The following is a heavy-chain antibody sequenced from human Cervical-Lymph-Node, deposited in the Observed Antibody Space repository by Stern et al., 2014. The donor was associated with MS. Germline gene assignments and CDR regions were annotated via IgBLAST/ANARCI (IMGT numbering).Heavy chain of an antibody. D-gene: IGHD2-2*01. J-gene: IGHJ6*02. V-gene: IGHV3-7*01. Sequence: EVQLVESGGGLVQPGGSLRLSCTASGFTFSTYWMTWVRQAPGKGLEWVANIKQDGSEKYYVDAVKGQFTVSRDNGKNSLYLQMNSLRAEDTAVYYCARDPADYCTRTSCVYCYGLDVWGQGTTVTVSS. CDR3: ARDPADYCTRTSCVYCYGLDV. CDR2: IKQDGSEK. CDR1: GFTFSTYW.